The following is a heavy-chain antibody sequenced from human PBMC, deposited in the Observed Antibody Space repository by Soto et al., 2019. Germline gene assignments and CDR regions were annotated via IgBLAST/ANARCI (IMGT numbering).Heavy chain of an antibody. CDR3: ARTVIAKRNYYYYYMDV. V-gene: IGHV3-74*01. CDR1: GFTFSSYW. D-gene: IGHD2-21*01. CDR2: INSDGSST. J-gene: IGHJ6*03. Sequence: GGSLRLSCAASGFTFSSYWMHWVRQAPGKGLVWVSRINSDGSSTSYADSVKGRFTISRDNAKNTLYLQMNSLRAEDTAVYYCARTVIAKRNYYYYYMDVWGKGTTVTVSS.